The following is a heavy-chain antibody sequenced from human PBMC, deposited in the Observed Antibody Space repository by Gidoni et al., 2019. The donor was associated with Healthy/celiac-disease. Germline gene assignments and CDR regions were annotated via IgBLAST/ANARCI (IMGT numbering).Heavy chain of an antibody. Sequence: QVQLVESGGGVVQPGRSLRLSCAPSGFTFSSYGRHWVRQAPGKGLEWVAVISYDGSNKYYADSVKGRFTSSRDNSKNTLYLKMNSLRAEDTAVYYCANSGGSSGYYPNWGQGTLVTVSS. D-gene: IGHD3-22*01. CDR2: ISYDGSNK. CDR3: ANSGGSSGYYPN. J-gene: IGHJ4*02. V-gene: IGHV3-30*18. CDR1: GFTFSSYG.